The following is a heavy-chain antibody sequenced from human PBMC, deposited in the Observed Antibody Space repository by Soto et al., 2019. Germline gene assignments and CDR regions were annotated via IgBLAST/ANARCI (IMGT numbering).Heavy chain of an antibody. V-gene: IGHV1-69*06. CDR2: IIPISGTT. D-gene: IGHD2-8*02. Sequence: QVQLVQSGAEVKRPESSMKVSCKPSGGTFNNYAINWVRQAPGQGLEWMGAIIPISGTTKYAQKFQGRVTSSADKSTSTVYVDLSSLRSEDTAVYYCARWGGLSCSGAVCFKKPFDYWGQGTLVTVSS. J-gene: IGHJ4*02. CDR3: ARWGGLSCSGAVCFKKPFDY. CDR1: GGTFNNYA.